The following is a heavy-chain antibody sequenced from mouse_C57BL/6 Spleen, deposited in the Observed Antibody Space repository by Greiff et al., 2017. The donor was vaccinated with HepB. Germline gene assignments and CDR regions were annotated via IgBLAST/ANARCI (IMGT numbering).Heavy chain of an antibody. Sequence: VQLQQSGPGLVKPSQSLSLTCSVTGYSITSGYYWNWIRQFPGNKLEWMGYISYDGSNNYNPSLKNRISITRDTSKNQFFLKLNSVTTEDTATYYCARGTHYYGSSYGFAYWGQGTLVTVSA. CDR1: GYSITSGYY. CDR3: ARGTHYYGSSYGFAY. D-gene: IGHD1-1*01. CDR2: ISYDGSN. V-gene: IGHV3-6*01. J-gene: IGHJ3*01.